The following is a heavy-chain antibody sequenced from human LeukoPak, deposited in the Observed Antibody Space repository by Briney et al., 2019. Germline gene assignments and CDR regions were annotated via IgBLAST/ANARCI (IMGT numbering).Heavy chain of an antibody. CDR3: ARTPTGAMIVDY. J-gene: IGHJ4*02. D-gene: IGHD3-22*01. Sequence: SETLSLTCTVSGGSISRGGYYWSWICQHPGKGLEWIGYIYYSGSTYYNPSLKRRVTISVDTSKDQFSLKLSSVTAADTAVYYCARTPTGAMIVDYWGQGTLVTVSS. CDR2: IYYSGST. CDR1: GGSISRGGYY. V-gene: IGHV4-31*03.